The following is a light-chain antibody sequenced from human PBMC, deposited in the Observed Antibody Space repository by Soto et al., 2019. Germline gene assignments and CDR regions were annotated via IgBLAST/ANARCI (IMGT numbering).Light chain of an antibody. CDR2: AAS. Sequence: IQLTQSPSSLSASVGDRFSVTCRASQGISTYLAWYQQKPGKXPKXXIYAASSLQSGVPSRFSGSGSGTDFTITISSLQPEDFETYYCQQLKTYPPAFGGGTKVDIK. CDR1: QGISTY. V-gene: IGKV1-9*01. CDR3: QQLKTYPPA. J-gene: IGKJ4*01.